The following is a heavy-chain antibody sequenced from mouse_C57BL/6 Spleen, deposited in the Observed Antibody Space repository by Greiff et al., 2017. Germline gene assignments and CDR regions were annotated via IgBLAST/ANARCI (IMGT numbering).Heavy chain of an antibody. V-gene: IGHV1-5*01. D-gene: IGHD1-1*01. CDR1: GYTFTSYW. Sequence: VQLQQSGTVLARPGASVKMSCKTSGYTFTSYWMHWVKQRPGQGLEWIGAIYPGNSDTSYNQKFKGKAKLTAVTSASTAYMELSSLTNEDSAVYYCTRGDYYGSTGYAMDYWGQGTSVTVSS. CDR2: IYPGNSDT. J-gene: IGHJ4*01. CDR3: TRGDYYGSTGYAMDY.